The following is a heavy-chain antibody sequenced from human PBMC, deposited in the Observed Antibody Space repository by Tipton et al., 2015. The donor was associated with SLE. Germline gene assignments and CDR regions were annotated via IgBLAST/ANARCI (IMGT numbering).Heavy chain of an antibody. J-gene: IGHJ4*02. D-gene: IGHD3-16*02. Sequence: SLRLSCAASGFTFSSYWMSWVRQAPGKGLEWVANIKQDGSEKYYVDSVKGRFTISRDNAKNSLYLQMNSLRAEDTAVYYCARDFILGELSSNAFDYWGQGTLVTVSS. V-gene: IGHV3-7*01. CDR3: ARDFILGELSSNAFDY. CDR1: GFTFSSYW. CDR2: IKQDGSEK.